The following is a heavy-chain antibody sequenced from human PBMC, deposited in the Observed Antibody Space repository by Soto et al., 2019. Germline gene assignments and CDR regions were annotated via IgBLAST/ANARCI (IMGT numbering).Heavy chain of an antibody. J-gene: IGHJ4*02. CDR2: ITTDKGKT. Sequence: QVQLVQSGPEVKKPGASVKVSCKTSGYTFTSFGISWVRQAPGQGLEWMGWITTDKGKTNYAQKFQGRATMTTDTSTSTAYMELRSLRSDDTAVYYCATRSPAFHYWGQGTLVTVSS. CDR3: ATRSPAFHY. CDR1: GYTFTSFG. V-gene: IGHV1-18*01.